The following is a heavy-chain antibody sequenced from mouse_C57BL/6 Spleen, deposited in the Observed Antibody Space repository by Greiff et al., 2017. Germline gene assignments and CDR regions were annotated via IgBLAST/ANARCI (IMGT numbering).Heavy chain of an antibody. J-gene: IGHJ2*03. V-gene: IGHV1-54*01. CDR3: GREYGTDDDD. CDR2: INPGSGGT. CDR1: GYSFTNYL. D-gene: IGHD1-1*01. Sequence: VKLMESGAELVRPGTSVKVSCKASGYSFTNYLIEWVKQRPGQGLEWIGVINPGSGGTNYNEKFKGKATLTADKTSSTADMQLSRLTSEDSADYISGREYGTDDDDWGKGT.